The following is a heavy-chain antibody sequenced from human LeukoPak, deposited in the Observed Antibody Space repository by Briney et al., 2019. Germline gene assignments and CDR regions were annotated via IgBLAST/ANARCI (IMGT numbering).Heavy chain of an antibody. CDR2: IKQDGSEK. D-gene: IGHD1-14*01. CDR1: GFTFSSYW. J-gene: IGHJ3*02. Sequence: GGSLRLSCAASGFTFSSYWMSWVRQAPGKGLEWVANIKQDGSEKYYVDSVKGRFAISRDSAKNSLYLQMNSLRVEDTAVFYCARSSINGFDIWGQGTMVTVSS. CDR3: ARSSINGFDI. V-gene: IGHV3-7*01.